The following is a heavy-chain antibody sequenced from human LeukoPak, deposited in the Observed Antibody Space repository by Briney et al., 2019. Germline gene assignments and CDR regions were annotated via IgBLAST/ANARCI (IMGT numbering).Heavy chain of an antibody. CDR2: IYASGST. Sequence: SETLSLTCTVSGGSISGGSFYWTWIRQPAGKGLEWIGRIYASGSTNYNSSLKSRVTISVDTSKNQFSLKLSSVTAADTAVYYCARPHYYYYYMDVWGKGTTVTVSS. CDR1: GGSISGGSFY. V-gene: IGHV4-61*02. CDR3: ARPHYYYYYMDV. J-gene: IGHJ6*03.